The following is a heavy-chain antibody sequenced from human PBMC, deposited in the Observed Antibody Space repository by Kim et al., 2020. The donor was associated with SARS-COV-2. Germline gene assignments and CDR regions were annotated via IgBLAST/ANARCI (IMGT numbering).Heavy chain of an antibody. V-gene: IGHV4-59*01. Sequence: SETLSLTCTVSGGSISSYYWSWIRQPPGKGLEWIGYIYYSGSTNYNPSLKSRVTISVDTSKNQFSLKLSSVTAADTAVYYCARVKSYGTYYYYGIDVWGQGTTVTVSS. CDR3: ARVKSYGTYYYYGIDV. J-gene: IGHJ6*02. CDR2: IYYSGST. CDR1: GGSISSYY. D-gene: IGHD5-18*01.